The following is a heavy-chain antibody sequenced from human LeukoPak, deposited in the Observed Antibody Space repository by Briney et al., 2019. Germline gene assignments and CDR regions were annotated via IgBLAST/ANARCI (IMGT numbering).Heavy chain of an antibody. CDR1: GFIFSNSG. CDR2: IRYDGSNR. CDR3: ARGGSSFDY. Sequence: GGSLRLSCVASGFIFSNSGMQWVRQAPGKGLEWVAFIRYDGSNRFYADSVKGRSTISRDNSKSTVYLEMNSLRAEDTAVYYCARGGSSFDYWGQGTLVTVSS. V-gene: IGHV3-30*02. J-gene: IGHJ4*02. D-gene: IGHD3-16*01.